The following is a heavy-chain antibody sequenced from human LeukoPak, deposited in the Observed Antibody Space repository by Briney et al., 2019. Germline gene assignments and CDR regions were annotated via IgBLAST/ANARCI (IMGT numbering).Heavy chain of an antibody. V-gene: IGHV4-4*09. CDR1: GGSISSYY. CDR3: AGSGSYDAFDI. D-gene: IGHD1-26*01. J-gene: IGHJ3*02. Sequence: SETLSLTCTVSGGSISSYYWSWIRQPPGKGREWIGYIYTSGSTNYNPSLKSRVTISVDTSKNQFSLKLSSVTAADTAVYCCAGSGSYDAFDIWGQGTMVTVSS. CDR2: IYTSGST.